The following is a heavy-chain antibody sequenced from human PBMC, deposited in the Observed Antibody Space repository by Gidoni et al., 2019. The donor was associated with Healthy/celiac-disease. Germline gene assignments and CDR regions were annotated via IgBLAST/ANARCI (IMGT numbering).Heavy chain of an antibody. Sequence: EVQLVESGGGLVQPGGSLRLSCAASGFTFSSYWMSWVRQAPGKGLEWVANINPDGSEKYYVDSVKGRFTISRDNAKNSLYLQMNSLRAEDTAVYYCAKDSSGWYRPLYYFDYWGQGTLVTVSS. D-gene: IGHD6-19*01. CDR2: INPDGSEK. J-gene: IGHJ4*02. V-gene: IGHV3-7*03. CDR1: GFTFSSYW. CDR3: AKDSSGWYRPLYYFDY.